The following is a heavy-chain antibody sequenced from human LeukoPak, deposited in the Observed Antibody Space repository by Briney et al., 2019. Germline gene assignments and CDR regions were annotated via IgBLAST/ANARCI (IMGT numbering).Heavy chain of an antibody. CDR2: IYSGGST. D-gene: IGHD5-18*01. CDR3: ARNPDTAILDY. V-gene: IGHV3-53*01. Sequence: PGGSLRLSYAASGFTVSSNYMSWVRPAPGRGLEWVSLIYSGGSTYYADSVKGRFTISRDNSKNTLYLQMNNLRVEDTAVYYCARNPDTAILDYWGQGTLVTVSS. CDR1: GFTVSSNY. J-gene: IGHJ4*02.